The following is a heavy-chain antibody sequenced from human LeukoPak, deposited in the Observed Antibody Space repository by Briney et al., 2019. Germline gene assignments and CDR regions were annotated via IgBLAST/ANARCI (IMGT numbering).Heavy chain of an antibody. D-gene: IGHD6-19*01. CDR1: GFTFSSYS. Sequence: GGSLRLSCAASGFTFSSYSMNWIRQAPGKGLEWVSYISTSSSTIYYADSVKGRFTISRDNAKNSLYLQMNSLRAEDTAVYYCARDGGSGWPAPYYYYYMDVWGKGTTVTVSS. J-gene: IGHJ6*03. CDR3: ARDGGSGWPAPYYYYYMDV. CDR2: ISTSSSTI. V-gene: IGHV3-48*01.